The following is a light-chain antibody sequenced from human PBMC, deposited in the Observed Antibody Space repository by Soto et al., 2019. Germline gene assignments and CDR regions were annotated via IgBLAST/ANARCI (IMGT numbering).Light chain of an antibody. CDR3: QQYGSSPPIT. J-gene: IGKJ5*01. CDR2: GAS. CDR1: QSVYNN. V-gene: IGKV3-15*01. Sequence: EIVITQSPATLSVSPGERATLSCRASQSVYNNLAWYQQKPGQAPRLLIYGASTRATGIPARFSGSGSGTKLTLTISSLQSEDFAVYYGQQYGSSPPITFGQGTRLEIK.